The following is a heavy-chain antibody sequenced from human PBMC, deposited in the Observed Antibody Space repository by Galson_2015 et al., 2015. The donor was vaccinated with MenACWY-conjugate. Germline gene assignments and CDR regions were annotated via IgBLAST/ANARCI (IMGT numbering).Heavy chain of an antibody. CDR2: ISGGGGGST. CDR1: GFSLTTYA. Sequence: SLRLSCAASGFSLTTYAMSWVRQVPGKGPEWVPGISGGGGGSTYYADFVKGRFAISKDNSKNTLYLQMNTLRAEDTAVYYCAKEAAVIGAPRFDNWGQGTLVTVSS. CDR3: AKEAAVIGAPRFDN. J-gene: IGHJ4*02. D-gene: IGHD4-11*01. V-gene: IGHV3-23*01.